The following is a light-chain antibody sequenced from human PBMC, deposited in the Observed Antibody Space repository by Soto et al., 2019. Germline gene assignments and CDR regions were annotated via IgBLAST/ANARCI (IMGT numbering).Light chain of an antibody. V-gene: IGKV1-5*03. CDR2: KAS. J-gene: IGKJ1*01. Sequence: DIQMTQSPSTLSASIGDRFTITCRPSQSVDSCLAWYQQKPGKAPKLLIYKASSIQTGVPSRFSGSGSGTEFTLTISSLQSDDFATYYCQHFNDYSRMFGQGTKVEIK. CDR1: QSVDSC. CDR3: QHFNDYSRM.